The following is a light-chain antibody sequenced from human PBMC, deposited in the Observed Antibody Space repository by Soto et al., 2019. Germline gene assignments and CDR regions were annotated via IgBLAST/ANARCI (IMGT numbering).Light chain of an antibody. Sequence: QSALTQPASVSGSPGQSITISCTGTSSDVGGYNYVSWFQQHPGKAPKVMIYNVSNRPSGVSNRFSGSKSGNTASLTISGLQAEDEADYYCCSYTSSGTGVFGGGTKLTVL. V-gene: IGLV2-14*01. J-gene: IGLJ3*02. CDR3: CSYTSSGTGV. CDR1: SSDVGGYNY. CDR2: NVS.